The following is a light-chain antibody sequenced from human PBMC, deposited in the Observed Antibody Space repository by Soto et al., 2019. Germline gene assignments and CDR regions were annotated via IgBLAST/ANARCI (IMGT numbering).Light chain of an antibody. CDR2: EGS. J-gene: IGLJ1*01. Sequence: QSALAQPTSVSGSPGQSITISCTGTSSDVGSYNLVSWYQQHPGKAPKLMIYEGSKRPSGVSNRFSGSKSGNTASLTISGLQAEDEADHYCCSYAGSSTYHYVFGTGTKVTVL. V-gene: IGLV2-23*01. CDR1: SSDVGSYNL. CDR3: CSYAGSSTYHYV.